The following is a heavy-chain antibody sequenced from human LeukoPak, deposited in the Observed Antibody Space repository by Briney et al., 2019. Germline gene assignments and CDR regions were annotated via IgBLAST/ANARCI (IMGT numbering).Heavy chain of an antibody. D-gene: IGHD1-1*01. V-gene: IGHV3-74*01. J-gene: IGHJ4*02. Sequence: PGGSLRLSCAASGFTFSSYWMHWVRQAPGKGLVCVSRITSDGSSTSYADSVRGRFTISRDNAQNTVYLQMNSLRAEDTAVYYCSRGGTDDPFNSWGQGTLVTVSS. CDR1: GFTFSSYW. CDR2: ITSDGSST. CDR3: SRGGTDDPFNS.